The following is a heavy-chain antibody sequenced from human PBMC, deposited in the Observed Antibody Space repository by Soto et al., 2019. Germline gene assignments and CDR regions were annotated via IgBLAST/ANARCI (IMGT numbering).Heavy chain of an antibody. V-gene: IGHV3-23*01. CDR3: AKTHLDYGDYWYFDL. J-gene: IGHJ2*01. Sequence: GGSLRLSCAASGFTFSSYAMSWVRQAPGKGLEWVSAISGSGGSTYYADSVKGRFTISRDNSKNTLYLQMNSLRAEDTAVYYCAKTHLDYGDYWYFDLWGRGTLVTVSS. CDR2: ISGSGGST. D-gene: IGHD4-17*01. CDR1: GFTFSSYA.